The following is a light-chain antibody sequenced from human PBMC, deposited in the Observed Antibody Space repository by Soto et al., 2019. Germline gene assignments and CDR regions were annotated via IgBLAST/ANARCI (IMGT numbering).Light chain of an antibody. CDR1: TSNIGNNY. Sequence: QPVLTQPPSVSAAPGQKVAISCSGSTSNIGNNYVSWYQQLPEKAPKLLIYDTDKRPSGIPDRFSASKSGTSATLGITGLQTGDEAEYYCATWDSGLSAVVFGGGTKVTVL. CDR2: DTD. J-gene: IGLJ3*02. V-gene: IGLV1-51*01. CDR3: ATWDSGLSAVV.